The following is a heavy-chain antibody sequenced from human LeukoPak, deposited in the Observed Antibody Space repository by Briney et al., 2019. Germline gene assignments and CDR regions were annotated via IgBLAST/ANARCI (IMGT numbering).Heavy chain of an antibody. CDR3: AKDQRTYSYGDFDS. Sequence: GGSLRLSCAASRFTFSDFAMSWVRQAPGKGLEWVSGISASGDSTYNADSVRGRFTISRDNSKNTLYLQMNSLRGEDTAVYFCAKDQRTYSYGDFDSWGQGTQVTVSS. J-gene: IGHJ4*02. CDR2: ISASGDST. CDR1: RFTFSDFA. V-gene: IGHV3-23*01. D-gene: IGHD5-18*01.